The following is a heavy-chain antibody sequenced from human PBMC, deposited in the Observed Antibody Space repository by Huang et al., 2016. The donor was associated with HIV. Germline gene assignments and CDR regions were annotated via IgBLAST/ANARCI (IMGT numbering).Heavy chain of an antibody. Sequence: QVQLVQSGGEVKKSGASVKVSCKASGYTFASYGISWVRQDPGQGLEWMGWIRVYNGNTNFAQMFQGRLTMTTEKSTSTAYKELRSLTSDDTAVYYCARDREEDIVVMVPSASPTPFDYWGQGTLVTVSS. CDR2: IRVYNGNT. D-gene: IGHD2-15*01. CDR3: ARDREEDIVVMVPSASPTPFDY. CDR1: GYTFASYG. J-gene: IGHJ4*02. V-gene: IGHV1-18*04.